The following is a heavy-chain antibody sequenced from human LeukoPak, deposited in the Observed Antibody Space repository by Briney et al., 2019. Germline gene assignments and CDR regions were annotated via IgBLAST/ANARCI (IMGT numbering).Heavy chain of an antibody. CDR1: GGSISSYY. J-gene: IGHJ6*03. CDR2: IHYSGTT. CDR3: ARDQQVAVNYYYYYYMDV. Sequence: PSETLSLTCGVSGGSISSYYWSWIRQPPGKGLEWIGYIHYSGTTNYNPSLKSRVTISVDTSKNQFSLKLSSVTAADTAVYYCARDQQVAVNYYYYYYMDVWGKGTTVTISS. D-gene: IGHD6-19*01. V-gene: IGHV4-59*01.